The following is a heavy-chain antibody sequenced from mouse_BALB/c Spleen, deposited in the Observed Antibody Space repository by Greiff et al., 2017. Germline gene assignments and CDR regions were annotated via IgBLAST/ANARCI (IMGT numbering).Heavy chain of an antibody. Sequence: VQLQQSGAELVRSGASVKLSCTASGFNIKDYYMHWVKQRPEQGLEWIGWIDPENGDTEYAPKFQGKATMTADTSSNTAYLQLSSLTSEDTAVYYCNPFMITKAWFAYWGQGTLVTVSA. J-gene: IGHJ3*01. CDR2: IDPENGDT. CDR1: GFNIKDYY. CDR3: NPFMITKAWFAY. V-gene: IGHV14-4*02. D-gene: IGHD2-4*01.